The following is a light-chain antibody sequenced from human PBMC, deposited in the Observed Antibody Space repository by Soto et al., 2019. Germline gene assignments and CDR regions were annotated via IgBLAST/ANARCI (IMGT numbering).Light chain of an antibody. CDR3: QHYNSFSRT. J-gene: IGKJ1*01. CDR2: KAA. CDR1: QSLLHSNGYNY. V-gene: IGKV2-28*01. Sequence: DIVMTQSPLSLPVTPGEPASISCRSSQSLLHSNGYNYLDWYLQKPGKAPKLLIYKAANLADEVPSRFAGSGSGTDFTLTITRLQPDDFATCYCQHYNSFSRTFGQGTKVDIK.